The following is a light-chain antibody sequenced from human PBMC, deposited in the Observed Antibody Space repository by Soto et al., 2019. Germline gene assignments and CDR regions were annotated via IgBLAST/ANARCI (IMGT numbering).Light chain of an antibody. V-gene: IGKV2D-29*01. CDR3: MQSKDLPLT. CDR1: QSLVHSDGKTY. J-gene: IGKJ4*01. Sequence: DIVMTQTPLSLSVTHGQPASISCKSSQSLVHSDGKTYLSWYLQKPGQPPQLLIDEVSNRFSGVPDRLTGSGSGTDFTLKISRVEAEDVGIYYCMQSKDLPLTFGGGTKVEI. CDR2: EVS.